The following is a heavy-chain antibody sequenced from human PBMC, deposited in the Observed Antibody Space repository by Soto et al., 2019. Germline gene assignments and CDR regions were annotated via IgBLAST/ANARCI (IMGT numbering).Heavy chain of an antibody. V-gene: IGHV3-30-3*01. CDR1: GFTFSSYA. CDR2: ISYDGSNK. J-gene: IGHJ4*02. D-gene: IGHD2-2*01. CDR3: ARDRGVVLVPAAIDY. Sequence: PGGSLRLSCAASGFTFSSYAMHWVRQAPGKGLEWVAVISYDGSNKYYADSVKGRFTISRDNSKNTLYLQMNSLRAEDTAVYYCARDRGVVLVPAAIDYWGQGTLVTVSS.